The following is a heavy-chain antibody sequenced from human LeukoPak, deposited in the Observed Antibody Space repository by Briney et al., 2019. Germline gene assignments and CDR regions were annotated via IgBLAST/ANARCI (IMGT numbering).Heavy chain of an antibody. CDR2: INPNSGGT. D-gene: IGHD6-6*01. CDR3: ARDQSSSPRGGYYYYYYGMDV. Sequence: ASVKVSCKASGYTFTGHYMHWVRQAPGQGLEWMGRINPNSGGTNYAQKFQGRVTMTRDTSISTAYMELSRLRSDDTAVYYCARDQSSSPRGGYYYYYYGMDVWGQGTTVTVSS. V-gene: IGHV1-2*06. CDR1: GYTFTGHY. J-gene: IGHJ6*02.